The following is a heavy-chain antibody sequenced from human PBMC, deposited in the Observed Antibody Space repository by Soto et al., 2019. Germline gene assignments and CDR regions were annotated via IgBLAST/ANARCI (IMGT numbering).Heavy chain of an antibody. J-gene: IGHJ4*02. Sequence: QVHLVESGGGLVKPGGSLTLSCTASGFTFTDHYMTWIHQAPGKGLEWVSYINSGGSNIYYAGSVRSRFTISRDNAKNSVYLQMSSCRAEDTVIYCCASNIRGANWGQATLVIVSS. V-gene: IGHV3-11*01. CDR3: ASNIRGAN. CDR2: INSGGSNI. D-gene: IGHD3-10*01. CDR1: GFTFTDHY.